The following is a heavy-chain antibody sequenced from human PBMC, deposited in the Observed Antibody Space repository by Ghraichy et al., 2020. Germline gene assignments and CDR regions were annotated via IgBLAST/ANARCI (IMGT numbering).Heavy chain of an antibody. J-gene: IGHJ4*02. CDR1: GFTFSIYW. V-gene: IGHV3-74*01. CDR3: ARTRVAYCGGGCYSAFDY. D-gene: IGHD2-21*02. Sequence: GGSLRLSCTASGFTFSIYWMYWVRQAPGKGLVWVSRITSDGRSTDYADSVKGRFTISRDNAKNTLYLQMNSLRADDTAVYYCARTRVAYCGGGCYSAFDYWGQGTLVTVSS. CDR2: ITSDGRST.